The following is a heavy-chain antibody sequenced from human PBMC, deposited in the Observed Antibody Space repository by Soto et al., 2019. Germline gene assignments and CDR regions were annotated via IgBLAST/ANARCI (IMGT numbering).Heavy chain of an antibody. J-gene: IGHJ4*02. Sequence: EVQLLESGGGMVQPGGSLRLSCAASGFTFSSYAMSWVRQAPGKGLEWVSGISVSGGSTDYADSVKGRFTISRDNSKNTLYLQMNSLRAEDTAVYYCAKGTIAAGPYFDYWGQGTLVTVSS. CDR2: ISVSGGST. CDR3: AKGTIAAGPYFDY. V-gene: IGHV3-23*01. D-gene: IGHD6-13*01. CDR1: GFTFSSYA.